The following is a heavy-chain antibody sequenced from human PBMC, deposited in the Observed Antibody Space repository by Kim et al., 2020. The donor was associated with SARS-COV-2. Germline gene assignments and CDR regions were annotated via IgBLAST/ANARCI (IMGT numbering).Heavy chain of an antibody. CDR1: GGSISSGGYS. Sequence: SETLSLTCTVSGGSISSGGYSRSWICQHPGKGLEWNGYIYYSGSTYYNPSLKSRVTITVDTYKNQYSLKLSPVTAADTAVYYWARVMATITRGFDYWGQGTLVAVSS. D-gene: IGHD5-12*01. CDR2: IYYSGST. CDR3: ARVMATITRGFDY. V-gene: IGHV4-31*03. J-gene: IGHJ4*02.